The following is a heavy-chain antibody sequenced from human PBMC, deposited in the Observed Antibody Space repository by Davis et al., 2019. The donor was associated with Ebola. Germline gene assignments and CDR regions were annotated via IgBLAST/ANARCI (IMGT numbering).Heavy chain of an antibody. CDR3: ARDRADIAARRGFDY. CDR1: GYTFTSYG. Sequence: ASVKVSCKASGYTFTSYGISWVRQAPGQGLEWMGWISAYNGNTNYAQKLQGRVTMTTDTSTSTAYMELRSLRSDDTAVYYCARDRADIAARRGFDYWGQGTLVTVSS. J-gene: IGHJ4*02. D-gene: IGHD6-6*01. V-gene: IGHV1-18*01. CDR2: ISAYNGNT.